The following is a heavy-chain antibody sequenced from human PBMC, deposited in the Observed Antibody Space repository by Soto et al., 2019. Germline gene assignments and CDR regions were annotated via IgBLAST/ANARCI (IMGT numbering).Heavy chain of an antibody. J-gene: IGHJ5*02. D-gene: IGHD2-21*01. CDR3: AKCAVLMPTSGGWCNWFDP. CDR2: IRGTDT. V-gene: IGHV3-23*01. CDR1: GFSFSSFA. Sequence: EVQLLESGGTLVQPGESLRLSCEVSGFSFSSFAMNWVREAPGGGLEWGSSIRGTDTSYADAVKGRFTISRDNSKNTVDLQMNTLRGEDTAEYYCAKCAVLMPTSGGWCNWFDPWGQGTLVIVSS.